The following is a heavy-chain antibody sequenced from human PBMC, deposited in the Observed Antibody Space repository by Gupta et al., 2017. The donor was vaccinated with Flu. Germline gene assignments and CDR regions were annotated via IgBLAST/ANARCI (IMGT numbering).Heavy chain of an antibody. CDR2: MNPNSGNT. CDR3: ARGLYIVVVPAAITGYYYGMDV. Sequence: QVQLVQSGAEVKKPGASVKVSCKASGYTFTSYDINWVRQATGQGLEWMGWMNPNSGNTGYAQKFQGRVTMTRNTSISTAYMELSSLRSEDTAVYYCARGLYIVVVPAAITGYYYGMDVWGQGTTVTVSS. V-gene: IGHV1-8*01. CDR1: GYTFTSYD. D-gene: IGHD2-2*01. J-gene: IGHJ6*02.